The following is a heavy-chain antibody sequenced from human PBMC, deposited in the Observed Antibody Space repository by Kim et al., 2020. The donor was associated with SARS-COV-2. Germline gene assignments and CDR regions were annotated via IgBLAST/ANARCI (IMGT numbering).Heavy chain of an antibody. V-gene: IGHV3-30*18. CDR1: GFTFSSYG. Sequence: GGSLRLSCAASGFTFSSYGMHWVRQAPGKGLEWVAVISYDGSNKYYADSVKGRFTISRDNSKNTLYLQMNSLRAEDTAVYYCAKDGGWVRALEIRGGMDVWGQGTTVTVSS. CDR3: AKDGGWVRALEIRGGMDV. D-gene: IGHD3-10*01. J-gene: IGHJ6*02. CDR2: ISYDGSNK.